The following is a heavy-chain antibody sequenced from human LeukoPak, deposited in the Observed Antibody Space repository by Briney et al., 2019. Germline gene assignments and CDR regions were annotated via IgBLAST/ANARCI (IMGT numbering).Heavy chain of an antibody. CDR3: ARIPIRHRKDGSSSWDGYYYYYYGMDV. V-gene: IGHV4-61*08. CDR2: IYYSGST. J-gene: IGHJ6*02. CDR1: GGSISSGGYY. D-gene: IGHD6-13*01. Sequence: SETLSLTCTVSGGSISSGGYYWSWIRQPPGKGLEWIGYIYYSGSTNYNPSLKSRVTISVDTSKNQFSLKLSSVTAADTAVYYCARIPIRHRKDGSSSWDGYYYYYYGMDVWGQGTTVTVSS.